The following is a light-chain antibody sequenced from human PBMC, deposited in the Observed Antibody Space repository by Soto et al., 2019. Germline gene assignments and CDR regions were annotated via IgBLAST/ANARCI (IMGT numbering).Light chain of an antibody. J-gene: IGKJ4*01. CDR1: QSVNSN. CDR3: QQYNFWPPLT. Sequence: EIVMTQSPATLSVSPGERATLSCRASQSVNSNLAWYRQKPGQAPRLLISDASTRATVVPARFNGSGSGTEFTLTISSLQSEDSGIYYCQQYNFWPPLTFGGGTKVEIK. CDR2: DAS. V-gene: IGKV3-15*01.